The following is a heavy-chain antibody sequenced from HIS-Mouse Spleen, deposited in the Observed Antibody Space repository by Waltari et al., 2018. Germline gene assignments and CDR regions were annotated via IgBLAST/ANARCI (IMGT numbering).Heavy chain of an antibody. D-gene: IGHD4-17*01. Sequence: EVQLVESGGGLVQPGGSRSISCAASGFTFGGDWMSWVRQAPGKGLEWVANIKQDGSEKYYVDSVKGRFTISRDNAKNSLYLQMNSLRAEDTAVYYCAREPHYGGNSHFDYWGQGTLVTVSS. J-gene: IGHJ4*02. CDR1: GFTFGGDW. CDR2: IKQDGSEK. CDR3: AREPHYGGNSHFDY. V-gene: IGHV3-7*01.